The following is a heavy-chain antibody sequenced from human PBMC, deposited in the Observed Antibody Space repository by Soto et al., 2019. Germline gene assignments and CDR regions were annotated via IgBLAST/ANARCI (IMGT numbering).Heavy chain of an antibody. CDR1: GFTFSRYG. CDR3: ARDVGSQGV. CDR2: IWYDGSTE. Sequence: QVQLVESGGGVVQPGRSLRLSCAASGFTFSRYGMHWVRQAPGKGLEWVAVIWYDGSTEYYADSVKGRFTISRDNSKNTVYLQMNSLREEDTDVYYCARDVGSQGVWGQGTMVTVSS. D-gene: IGHD2-15*01. V-gene: IGHV3-33*01. J-gene: IGHJ3*01.